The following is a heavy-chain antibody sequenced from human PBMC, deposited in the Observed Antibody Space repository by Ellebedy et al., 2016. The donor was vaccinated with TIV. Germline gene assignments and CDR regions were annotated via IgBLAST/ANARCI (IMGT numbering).Heavy chain of an antibody. CDR1: GGSFSGYF. V-gene: IGHV4-34*01. CDR3: ARGWGSGSPSY. CDR2: INHSGST. Sequence: SQTLSLTCAVYGGSFSGYFWSWIRQPPGKGLEWIGEINHSGSTNYNSSLKSRVTISVDTSKNQFSLKLTSVTAADTAVYYCARGWGSGSPSYWGQGALVTVSS. D-gene: IGHD3-10*01. J-gene: IGHJ4*02.